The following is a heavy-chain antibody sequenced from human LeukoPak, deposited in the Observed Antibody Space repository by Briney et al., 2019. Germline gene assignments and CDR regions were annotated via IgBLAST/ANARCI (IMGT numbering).Heavy chain of an antibody. V-gene: IGHV4-59*08. CDR2: IYYSGST. J-gene: IGHJ4*02. CDR3: ARAAAGRYIDY. D-gene: IGHD6-13*01. Sequence: SETLSLTCAVSGGSISSYYWSWIRQPPGKGLEWIGYIYYSGSTNYNPSLKSRVTISVDTSKNQFSLKLSSVTAADTAVYYCARAAAGRYIDYWGQGTLVTVSS. CDR1: GGSISSYY.